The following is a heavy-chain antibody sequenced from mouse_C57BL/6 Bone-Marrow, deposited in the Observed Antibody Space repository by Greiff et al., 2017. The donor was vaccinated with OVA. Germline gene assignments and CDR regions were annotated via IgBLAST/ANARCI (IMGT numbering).Heavy chain of an antibody. CDR3: ASYVRYFDV. CDR1: GYAFSSSW. CDR2: IYPGDGDT. Sequence: VQLQQSGPELVKPGASVKISCKASGYAFSSSWMNWVKQRPGKGLEWIGRIYPGDGDTNYNGKFKGKATLTADKSSSTAYMQLSSLTPEDSAVYFCASYVRYFDVWGTGTTVTVSS. V-gene: IGHV1-82*01. J-gene: IGHJ1*03.